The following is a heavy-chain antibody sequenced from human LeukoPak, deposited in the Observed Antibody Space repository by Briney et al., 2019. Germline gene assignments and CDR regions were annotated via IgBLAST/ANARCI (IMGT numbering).Heavy chain of an antibody. CDR1: GFTFSSYA. V-gene: IGHV3-23*01. CDR2: ISGSGGST. Sequence: GGSLRLSCAASGFTFSSYAMSWVRQAPGKGLEWVSAISGSGGSTYYADSVKGRFTISRDNSKNTLYLQMNSLRAEDTAVYYCARGVVPAAEIWYYYYYGMDVWGQGTTVTVSS. D-gene: IGHD2-2*01. J-gene: IGHJ6*02. CDR3: ARGVVPAAEIWYYYYYGMDV.